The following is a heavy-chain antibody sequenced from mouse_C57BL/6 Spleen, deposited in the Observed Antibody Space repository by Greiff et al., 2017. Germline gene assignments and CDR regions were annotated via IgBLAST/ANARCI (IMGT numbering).Heavy chain of an antibody. CDR3: ASDYGSSHFDY. Sequence: QVQLQQSGAELVKPGASVKLSCKASGYTFTSYWMHWVKQRPGQGLEWIGMIHPNSGSTNYNEKFKSKATLTVDKSSSTAYMQLSSLTSEDSAVYYCASDYGSSHFDYWGQGTTLTVSS. CDR1: GYTFTSYW. J-gene: IGHJ2*01. CDR2: IHPNSGST. V-gene: IGHV1-64*01. D-gene: IGHD1-1*01.